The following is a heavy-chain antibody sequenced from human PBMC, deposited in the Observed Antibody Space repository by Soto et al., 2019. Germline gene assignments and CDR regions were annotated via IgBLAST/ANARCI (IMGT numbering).Heavy chain of an antibody. V-gene: IGHV1-18*01. CDR1: GYTFTSYG. CDR2: ISAYNGNT. Sequence: GASVKFSCKASGYTFTSYGISWVRQAPGQGLEWMGWISAYNGNTNYAQKLQGRVTMTTDTSTSTAYMELRSLRSDDTAVYYCARGSSSTYYDFWSGVNWFDPWGQGTLVTVSS. D-gene: IGHD3-3*01. J-gene: IGHJ5*02. CDR3: ARGSSSTYYDFWSGVNWFDP.